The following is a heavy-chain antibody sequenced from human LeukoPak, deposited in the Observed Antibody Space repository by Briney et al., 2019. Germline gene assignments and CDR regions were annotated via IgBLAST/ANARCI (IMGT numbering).Heavy chain of an antibody. CDR2: INHSGST. V-gene: IGHV4-34*01. CDR3: ARRRLLWFGELSYMDV. J-gene: IGHJ6*03. D-gene: IGHD3-10*01. CDR1: GGSFSGYY. Sequence: TSETLSLTCAVYGGSFSGYYWSWIRQPPGKGLEWIGEINHSGSTNYNPSLKSRVTISVDTSKNQFSLKLSSVTAADTAVYYCARRRLLWFGELSYMDVWGKGTTVTISS.